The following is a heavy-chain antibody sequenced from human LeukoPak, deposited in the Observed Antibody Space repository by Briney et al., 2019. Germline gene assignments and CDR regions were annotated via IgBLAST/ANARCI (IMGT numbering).Heavy chain of an antibody. Sequence: SETLSLTCTVSGYSISSGYYWGWIRQPPGKGLEWIGSTYHSGSTYYNPSLKSRVTISVDTSKNQFSLKLSSVTAADTAVYYCARALGHDSSGLSRTPPKDAFDIWGQGTMVTVSS. CDR3: ARALGHDSSGLSRTPPKDAFDI. D-gene: IGHD3-22*01. V-gene: IGHV4-38-2*02. CDR1: GYSISSGYY. CDR2: TYHSGST. J-gene: IGHJ3*02.